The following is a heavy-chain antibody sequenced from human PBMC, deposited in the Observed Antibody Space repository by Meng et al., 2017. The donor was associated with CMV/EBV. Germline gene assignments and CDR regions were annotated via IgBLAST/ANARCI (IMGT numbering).Heavy chain of an antibody. D-gene: IGHD6-19*01. CDR2: IYTSGST. CDR3: ARDRWGSGWKLFDY. Sequence: CTVSGGSISSYYWSWIRQPAGKGLEWIGRIYTSGSTHYNPPLKSRVTMSVDTSKNQFSLKLSSVTAADTAVYYCARDRWGSGWKLFDYWGQGTLVTVSS. J-gene: IGHJ4*02. CDR1: GGSISSYY. V-gene: IGHV4-4*07.